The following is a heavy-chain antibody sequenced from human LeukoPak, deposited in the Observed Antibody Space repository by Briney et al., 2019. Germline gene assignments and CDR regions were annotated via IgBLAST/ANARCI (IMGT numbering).Heavy chain of an antibody. J-gene: IGHJ4*02. V-gene: IGHV3-9*01. CDR3: AREQDDYVWGSYRANDY. Sequence: GRSLRLSCAASGFTFDDYAMHWVRQAPGKGLEWVSGISWNSGSIGYADSVKGRFTISRDNAKNSLYLQMNSLRAEDTAVYYCAREQDDYVWGSYRANDYWGQGTLVTVSS. CDR2: ISWNSGSI. CDR1: GFTFDDYA. D-gene: IGHD3-16*02.